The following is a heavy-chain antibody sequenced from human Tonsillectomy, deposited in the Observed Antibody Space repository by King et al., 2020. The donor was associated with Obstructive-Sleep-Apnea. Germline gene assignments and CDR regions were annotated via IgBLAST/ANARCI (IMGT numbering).Heavy chain of an antibody. CDR2: ISFDGSNK. J-gene: IGHJ4*02. CDR3: ARAMIVVVITTPLSDY. V-gene: IGHV3-30-3*01. CDR1: GFSFSSYA. Sequence: VQLVESGGGVVQPGRSLRLSCAASGFSFSSYAMHWVRQAPGKGLEWVAVISFDGSNKYYADSVKGRFTISRDNSKNSLYLQMNSLRAEDTAVYYCARAMIVVVITTPLSDYWGQGTLVTVSS. D-gene: IGHD3-22*01.